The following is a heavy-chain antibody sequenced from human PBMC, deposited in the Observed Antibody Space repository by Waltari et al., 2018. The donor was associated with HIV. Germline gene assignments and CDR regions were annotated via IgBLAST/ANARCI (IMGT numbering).Heavy chain of an antibody. CDR2: IYYSVST. CDR3: ARAVSGASFDY. CDR1: GGSISSSGYY. Sequence: QLQLQESGPGLVKPSETLSLTCTVSGGSISSSGYYWGWIRQSPGKGLEGIGNIYYSVSTYYNPALKSRVTISVDTSKNQFSLKLSSVTAADTAVYYCARAVSGASFDYWGQGTLVTVSS. J-gene: IGHJ4*02. V-gene: IGHV4-39*01. D-gene: IGHD6-19*01.